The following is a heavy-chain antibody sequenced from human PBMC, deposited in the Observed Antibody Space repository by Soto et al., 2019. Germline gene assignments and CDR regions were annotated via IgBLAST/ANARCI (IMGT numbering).Heavy chain of an antibody. CDR2: IYYSGST. D-gene: IGHD3-3*01. J-gene: IGHJ2*01. V-gene: IGHV4-39*01. CDR1: GGSISSSSYY. CDR3: ARPVEYYDFWSGPNWYFDL. Sequence: SETLSLTCTVSGGSISSSSYYWGWIRQPPGKGLEWIGSIYYSGSTYYNPSLKGRVTISVDTSKNQFSLKLSSVTAADTAVYYCARPVEYYDFWSGPNWYFDLWGRGTLVTVSS.